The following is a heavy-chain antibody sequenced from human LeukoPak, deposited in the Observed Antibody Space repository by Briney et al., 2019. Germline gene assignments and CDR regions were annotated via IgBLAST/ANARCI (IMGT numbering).Heavy chain of an antibody. CDR3: AKDRGRYYDSSGHCWGYYFDS. V-gene: IGHV3-23*01. CDR1: GFTFSTYV. J-gene: IGHJ4*02. D-gene: IGHD3-22*01. CDR2: ISGSGGNT. Sequence: GGSLRLSCAASGFTFSTYVVNWVRQAPGKGLEWVSAISGSGGNTYYADTVSGRFTISRDNSKNTLYLQMSSLRVKDTAVYYCAKDRGRYYDSSGHCWGYYFDSWGQGILVTVST.